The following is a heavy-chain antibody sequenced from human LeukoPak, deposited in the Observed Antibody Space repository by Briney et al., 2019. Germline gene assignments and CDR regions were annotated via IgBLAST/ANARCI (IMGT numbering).Heavy chain of an antibody. CDR3: AKDGSRHYDFWRGYLYYFDY. J-gene: IGHJ4*02. D-gene: IGHD3-3*01. CDR2: ISGSGGST. Sequence: GGSLRLSCAASGFTFSSYAMSWVRQAPGKGLEWVSAISGSGGSTYYADSVKGRFTISRDNPKNTLYLQMNSLRAEDTAVYYCAKDGSRHYDFWRGYLYYFDYWGQGTLVTVSS. V-gene: IGHV3-23*01. CDR1: GFTFSSYA.